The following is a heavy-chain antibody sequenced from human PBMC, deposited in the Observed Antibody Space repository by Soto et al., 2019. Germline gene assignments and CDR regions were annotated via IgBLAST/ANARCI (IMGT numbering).Heavy chain of an antibody. Sequence: DVQLLESGGGLVQWGGSLRLSWVTPGFTFSTYGMTWVRQAPGKGLEWVSYGGSGGSRYYAESVQGRFTISRENSKNTLSLEMNSLRAEDTDTYYCVKFRGRAYPYYYMDVWGKGTTVTVSS. D-gene: IGHD3-10*01. CDR2: YGGSGGSR. J-gene: IGHJ6*03. CDR3: VKFRGRAYPYYYMDV. CDR1: GFTFSTYG. V-gene: IGHV3-23*01.